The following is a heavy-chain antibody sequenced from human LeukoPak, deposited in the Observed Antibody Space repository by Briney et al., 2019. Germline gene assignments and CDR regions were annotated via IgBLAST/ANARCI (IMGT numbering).Heavy chain of an antibody. J-gene: IGHJ6*02. V-gene: IGHV3-21*01. CDR2: ISSSSSYI. CDR3: ARDLERGYRPALYGMDV. D-gene: IGHD5-18*01. Sequence: GGSLRLSCAASGFTFSSYSMNWVRQAPGKGLEWVSSISSSSSYIYYADSVKGRFTISRDNAKNSLYLQMNSLRAEDTAVYYCARDLERGYRPALYGMDVWGQGTTVTVSS. CDR1: GFTFSSYS.